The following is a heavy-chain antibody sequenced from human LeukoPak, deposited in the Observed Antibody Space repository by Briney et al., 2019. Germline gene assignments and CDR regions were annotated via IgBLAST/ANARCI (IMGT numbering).Heavy chain of an antibody. CDR2: IIPIFGTA. Sequence: SVKVSCKASGGTFSSYAISWVRQAPGQGLEWMGGIIPIFGTANYAQKFQGRVTITADESTSTAYMELSSLRSEDTAVYYCARGGSSGYGYYYYGMDVWGKGTTATVSS. CDR1: GGTFSSYA. D-gene: IGHD6-19*01. CDR3: ARGGSSGYGYYYYGMDV. J-gene: IGHJ6*04. V-gene: IGHV1-69*13.